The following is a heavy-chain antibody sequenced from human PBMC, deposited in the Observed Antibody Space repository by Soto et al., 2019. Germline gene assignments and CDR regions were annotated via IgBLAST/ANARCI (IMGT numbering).Heavy chain of an antibody. D-gene: IGHD3-22*01. J-gene: IGHJ3*02. CDR3: ARLFTMIVVGGGASAFDI. CDR1: GGSISSGGYS. Sequence: QLQLQESGSGLVKPSQTLSLTCAVSGGSISSGGYSWSWIRQPPGKGLEWIGYIYHSGSTYYNPSLKSRVTISVDTSKNQFSLKLSSVTAADTAVYYCARLFTMIVVGGGASAFDIWGQGTMVTVSS. V-gene: IGHV4-30-2*05. CDR2: IYHSGST.